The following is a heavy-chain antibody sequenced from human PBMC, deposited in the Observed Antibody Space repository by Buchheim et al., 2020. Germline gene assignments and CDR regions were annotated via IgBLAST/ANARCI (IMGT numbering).Heavy chain of an antibody. J-gene: IGHJ4*02. Sequence: EVQLVESGGGLVQPGGSLRLSCAASGFTFSSYEMNWVRQAPGKGLEWVSYIRSSGSTTYYADSVMGRFTISRDNAKNSLYLKMNSLRAEDTAFYYCAREYCSSTSCSYFDYWGQGTL. CDR3: AREYCSSTSCSYFDY. CDR2: IRSSGSTT. V-gene: IGHV3-48*03. CDR1: GFTFSSYE. D-gene: IGHD2-2*01.